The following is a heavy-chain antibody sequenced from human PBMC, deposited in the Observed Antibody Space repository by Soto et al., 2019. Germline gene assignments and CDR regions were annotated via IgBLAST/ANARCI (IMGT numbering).Heavy chain of an antibody. J-gene: IGHJ3*02. D-gene: IGHD4-17*01. Sequence: SETLALTCAVSGGSISSGTYSWSWIRQPPGKGLEWIGYIFHTGSTFYNSSLKSRVTISVDRSKNRFSLKLSSVTAADTAVYYCARGHYGGKVDAFDIWGQGTMVTVSS. CDR1: GGSISSGTYS. CDR3: ARGHYGGKVDAFDI. V-gene: IGHV4-30-2*01. CDR2: IFHTGST.